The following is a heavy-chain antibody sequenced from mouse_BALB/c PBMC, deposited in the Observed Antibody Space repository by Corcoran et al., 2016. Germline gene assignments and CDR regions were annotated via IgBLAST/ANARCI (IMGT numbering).Heavy chain of an antibody. CDR3: ARMRASDYGGWYFDV. CDR1: GYSFTGYT. D-gene: IGHD2-4*01. V-gene: IGHV1-18*01. J-gene: IGHJ1*01. CDR2: INPYNGGT. Sequence: EVQLQQSGPEQVKHGASMNISCKASGYSFTGYTKKWVKHSNGKNLEWIGLINPYNGGTSYNQKFKGKATLTVDKSSSTAYMELLSLTSEDSAVYYCARMRASDYGGWYFDVWGAGTTVTVSS.